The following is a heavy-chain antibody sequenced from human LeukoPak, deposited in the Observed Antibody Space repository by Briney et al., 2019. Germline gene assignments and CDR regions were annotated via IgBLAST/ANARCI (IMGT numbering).Heavy chain of an antibody. J-gene: IGHJ4*02. CDR2: FDPEDGET. CDR3: AREAAGGTTSFDY. Sequence: GASVKVSCKVSGYTLTELSMHWVRQAPGKGLEWMGGFDPEDGETIYAQKFQGRVTMTRDKSTSTVYMELSSLSSEDTAVHYCAREAAGGTTSFDYWGQGTLVTVSS. CDR1: GYTLTELS. V-gene: IGHV1-24*01. D-gene: IGHD6-13*01.